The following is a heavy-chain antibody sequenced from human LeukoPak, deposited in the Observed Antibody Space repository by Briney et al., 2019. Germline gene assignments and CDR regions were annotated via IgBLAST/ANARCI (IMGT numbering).Heavy chain of an antibody. V-gene: IGHV4-30-2*01. D-gene: IGHD6-13*01. Sequence: SETLTLTCAVSGGSISSCGYSWSWIRQPPGKGLDWIGYIYHSRSTYYNPSLKSRVNISVDRCKIQFCLKLRSVTGADTAVYYWARLVAATGNFDCWGQGTLVTVSS. CDR1: GGSISSCGYS. J-gene: IGHJ4*02. CDR2: IYHSRST. CDR3: ARLVAATGNFDC.